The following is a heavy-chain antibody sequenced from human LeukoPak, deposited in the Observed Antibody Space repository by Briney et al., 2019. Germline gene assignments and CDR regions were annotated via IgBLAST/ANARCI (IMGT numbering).Heavy chain of an antibody. J-gene: IGHJ4*02. CDR2: TTWDGGST. CDR3: SKARGAGRDLFDS. V-gene: IGHV3-43D*03. CDR1: GFTFDDYA. Sequence: PGGSLRLSCAASGFTFDDYAMNWVRRPPGKGLEWVSLTTWDGGSTYYADSVKGRFTISRDNSKNSLYLQMSSLRAEDTALYYCSKARGAGRDLFDSWGQGTLVTVSS.